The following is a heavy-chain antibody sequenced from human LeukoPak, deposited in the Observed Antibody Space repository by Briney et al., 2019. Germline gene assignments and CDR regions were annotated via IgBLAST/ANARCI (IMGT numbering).Heavy chain of an antibody. J-gene: IGHJ4*02. V-gene: IGHV3-21*01. Sequence: PGGSLRLSCAASGFTFSSYSMNWVRQAPGKGLEWVSSISSNSSYIYYADSAKGRFTISRDNAKNSLYLQMNSLRAEDTAVYYCARVCCSSTSCYSPLFAYWGQGTLVTVSS. CDR3: ARVCCSSTSCYSPLFAY. D-gene: IGHD2-2*01. CDR1: GFTFSSYS. CDR2: ISSNSSYI.